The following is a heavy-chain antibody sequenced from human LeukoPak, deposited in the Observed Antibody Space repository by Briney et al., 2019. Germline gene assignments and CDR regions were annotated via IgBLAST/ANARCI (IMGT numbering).Heavy chain of an antibody. D-gene: IGHD3-10*01. Sequence: PGGSLRLSCAASGFTFTTYNMHWVRQAPGKGLEWVSYINSRSTTLYYADSVKGRFTVSRDNAKNSLYLQMNSLRAKDTAVYYCASGPIGPRIVDYWGQGTLVTVSS. CDR2: INSRSTTL. CDR3: ASGPIGPRIVDY. J-gene: IGHJ4*02. CDR1: GFTFTTYN. V-gene: IGHV3-48*01.